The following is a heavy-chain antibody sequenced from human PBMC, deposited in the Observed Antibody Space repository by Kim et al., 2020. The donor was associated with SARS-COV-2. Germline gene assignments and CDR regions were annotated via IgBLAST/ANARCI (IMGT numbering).Heavy chain of an antibody. CDR2: ISWNSGSI. CDR1: GFTFGDYA. V-gene: IGHV3-9*01. D-gene: IGHD3-22*01. J-gene: IGHJ3*02. Sequence: GGSLRLSCAASGFTFGDYAMHWVRQAPGKGLEWVSGISWNSGSIGYADSVKGRFTISRDNAKNSLYPQMNSLRAEDTALYYCAKDKLITMIVVGAFDIWGQGTMVTVSS. CDR3: AKDKLITMIVVGAFDI.